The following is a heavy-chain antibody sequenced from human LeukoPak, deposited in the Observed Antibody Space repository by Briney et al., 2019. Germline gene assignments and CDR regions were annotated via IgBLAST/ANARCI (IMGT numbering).Heavy chain of an antibody. D-gene: IGHD6-6*01. J-gene: IGHJ4*02. CDR1: GFTFSSYS. CDR2: ISSSSSTI. Sequence: PGGSLRLSCAASGFTFSSYSMNWVRQAPGKGLEWVSYISSSSSTIYYADSVKGRFTISRDNAKNSLYLQMNSLRAEDTAVYYCAKDPYSSSTLPDYWGQGTLVTVSS. CDR3: AKDPYSSSTLPDY. V-gene: IGHV3-48*01.